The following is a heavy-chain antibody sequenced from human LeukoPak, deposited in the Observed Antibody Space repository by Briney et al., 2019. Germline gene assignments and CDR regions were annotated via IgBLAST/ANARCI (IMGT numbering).Heavy chain of an antibody. J-gene: IGHJ4*02. D-gene: IGHD3-10*01. CDR2: IYYSGST. V-gene: IGHV4-59*01. CDR3: ARAPAGGGDFDY. Sequence: SETLSLTCTVSGGSISSYYWSWIRQPPGKGLEWIGYIYYSGSTNYNPSLKSRVTISVDTSKNQFSLKLSSVTAADTAVYYCARAPAGGGDFDYWGQGTLVTVSS. CDR1: GGSISSYY.